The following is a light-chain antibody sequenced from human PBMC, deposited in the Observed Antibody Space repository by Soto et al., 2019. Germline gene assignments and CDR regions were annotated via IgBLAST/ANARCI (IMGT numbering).Light chain of an antibody. V-gene: IGLV4-69*01. CDR3: QTWGTGIHV. Sequence: HPVLTQSPSASASLGASVKLTCTLSSGHSSYAIAWHQQQPEKGPRYLMKLNSDGSHSKGDGIPDRFSGSSSGAERYLIISSLQSEDEADYYCQTWGTGIHVFGTGTTLTVL. CDR2: LNSDGSH. J-gene: IGLJ1*01. CDR1: SGHSSYA.